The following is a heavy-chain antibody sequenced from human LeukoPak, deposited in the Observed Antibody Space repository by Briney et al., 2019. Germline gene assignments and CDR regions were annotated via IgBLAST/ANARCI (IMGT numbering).Heavy chain of an antibody. V-gene: IGHV1-2*02. D-gene: IGHD1-14*01. CDR1: GYTFTGYY. CDR2: INPNSGGT. CDR3: APESILRWFDP. J-gene: IGHJ5*02. Sequence: ASVKVSCKASGYTFTGYYMHWVRQAPGQGLEWMGWINPNSGGTSYAQKFQGRVTMTRDTSISTAYMELSRLRSGDTAVYYCAPESILRWFDPWGQGTLVTVSS.